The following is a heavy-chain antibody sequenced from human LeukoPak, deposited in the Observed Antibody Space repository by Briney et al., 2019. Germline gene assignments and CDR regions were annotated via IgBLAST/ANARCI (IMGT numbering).Heavy chain of an antibody. J-gene: IGHJ4*02. CDR2: IYYTGNT. V-gene: IGHV4-59*03. D-gene: IGHD3-16*01. CDR3: AKWDSDSVWGIAKD. CDR1: GGSISSYY. Sequence: PSETLSLTCSVSGGSISSYYWSWVRQPPGKGLEWFGDIYYTGNTNYNPSLESRVTISIDASKSQFSLKLTSVTAADTAVYYCAKWDSDSVWGIAKDWGQGTLVTVSS.